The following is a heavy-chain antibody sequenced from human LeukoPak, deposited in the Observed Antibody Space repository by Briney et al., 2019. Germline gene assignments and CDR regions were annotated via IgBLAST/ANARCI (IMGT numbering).Heavy chain of an antibody. CDR2: ITPIFGSA. V-gene: IGHV1-69*13. D-gene: IGHD4-23*01. CDR1: GGTFSSHP. CDR3: ARNSRVASTSGLNY. Sequence: GASVKVSCKASGGTFSSHPFTWVRQAPGQGLEWMGEITPIFGSANYAQRFQGRVTITADESTSIVYMELSSLRSDDTALYYCARNSRVASTSGLNYWGQGTLVTVSS. J-gene: IGHJ4*02.